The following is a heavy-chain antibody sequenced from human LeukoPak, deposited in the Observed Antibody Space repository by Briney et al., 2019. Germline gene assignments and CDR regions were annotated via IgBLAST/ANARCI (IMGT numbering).Heavy chain of an antibody. J-gene: IGHJ4*02. CDR1: GGSISSYY. CDR3: ARGFGGVIDFDY. CDR2: IYSSGST. Sequence: SETLSLTCTVSGGSISSYYWSWIRQPAGKGLEWIGRIYSSGSTNYNPSLKSRVTMSVETSKNQFSLKLSSVTATDTAVYYCARGFGGVIDFDYWGQGTLVTVSS. D-gene: IGHD3-16*02. V-gene: IGHV4-4*07.